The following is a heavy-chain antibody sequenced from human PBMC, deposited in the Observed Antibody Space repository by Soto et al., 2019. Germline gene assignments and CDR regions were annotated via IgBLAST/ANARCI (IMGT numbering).Heavy chain of an antibody. CDR1: GYTFTSYG. V-gene: IGHV1-2*04. CDR2: INPNSGSI. D-gene: IGHD1-1*01. Sequence: ASVKVSCKASGYTFTSYGISWVRQAPGQGLEWMGWINPNSGSINYAQKFQGWVTMTRDTSISTAYMELSRLRSDDTAVYYCARAPRTGTTFSDGMDVWGQGTTVTVSS. CDR3: ARAPRTGTTFSDGMDV. J-gene: IGHJ6*02.